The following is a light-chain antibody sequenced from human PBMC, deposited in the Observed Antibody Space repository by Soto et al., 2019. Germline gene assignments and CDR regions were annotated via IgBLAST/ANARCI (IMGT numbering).Light chain of an antibody. CDR1: QGITNR. V-gene: IGKV1D-12*01. CDR2: EAS. CDR3: QQANSFPIT. J-gene: IGKJ5*01. Sequence: DIQMTQSPSSVSASVGDRVTITCRASQGITNRLAWYQQKPGKAPKLLIYEASSLQSGVPSRIIGSGSGTDFTLTISSLQHEDFATYYCQQANSFPITFGQGTRLEIK.